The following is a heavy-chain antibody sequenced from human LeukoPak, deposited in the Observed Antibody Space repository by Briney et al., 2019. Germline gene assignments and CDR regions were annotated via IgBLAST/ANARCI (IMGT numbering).Heavy chain of an antibody. D-gene: IGHD5-18*01. V-gene: IGHV4-39*01. CDR1: GGSISSSSYY. J-gene: IGHJ3*02. Sequence: PSETLSLTCTVSGGSISSSSYYWGWIRQPPGKGLEWIGCIYYSGSTYYNPSLKSRVTISVDTSKNQFSLKLSSVTAADTAVYYCARRIGAGYSYGLGAFDIWGQGTMVTVSS. CDR2: IYYSGST. CDR3: ARRIGAGYSYGLGAFDI.